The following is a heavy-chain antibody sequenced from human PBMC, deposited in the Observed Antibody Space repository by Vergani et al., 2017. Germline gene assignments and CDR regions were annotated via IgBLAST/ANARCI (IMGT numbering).Heavy chain of an antibody. J-gene: IGHJ4*02. Sequence: QVQLVQSGAEVKKPGASVKVSCKASGYTFTSYGISWVRQAPGQGLEWMGWISAYNGNTNYAQKLQGRVTMTTDTYTSTAYMELMSLRSDDTAVYYCARGAYYYDSSGYPFDYWGQGTLVTVSS. CDR1: GYTFTSYG. V-gene: IGHV1-18*01. CDR2: ISAYNGNT. D-gene: IGHD3-22*01. CDR3: ARGAYYYDSSGYPFDY.